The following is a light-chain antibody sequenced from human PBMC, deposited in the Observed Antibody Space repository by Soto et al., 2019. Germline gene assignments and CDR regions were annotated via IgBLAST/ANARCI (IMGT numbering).Light chain of an antibody. CDR1: QSVSSY. CDR3: QPRWNWPPLD. J-gene: IGKJ4*01. V-gene: IGKV3-11*01. CDR2: DAT. Sequence: EIVMTQSPATLSVSPGERATLSCRASQSVSSYLAWYQQKPGQAPRPLIYDATKRATGIPARFTGSGSGTDFTLSISSLEPEAFAVYYCQPRWNWPPLDFGGGAKVEIK.